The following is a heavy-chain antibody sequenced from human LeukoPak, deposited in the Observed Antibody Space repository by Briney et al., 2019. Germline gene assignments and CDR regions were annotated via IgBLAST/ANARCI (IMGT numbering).Heavy chain of an antibody. CDR3: ARGRIVGATDAFDI. J-gene: IGHJ3*02. D-gene: IGHD1-26*01. CDR1: GGSISSYY. Sequence: SETLSLTCTVSGGSISSYYWSWIRQPPGKGLEWIGYIYYSGSTNYNPSLKSRVTISVDMSKTQFSLKLSSVTAADTAVYYCARGRIVGATDAFDIWGQGTMVTVSS. CDR2: IYYSGST. V-gene: IGHV4-59*01.